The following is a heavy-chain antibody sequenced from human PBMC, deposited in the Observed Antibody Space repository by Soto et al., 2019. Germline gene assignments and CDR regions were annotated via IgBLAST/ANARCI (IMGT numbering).Heavy chain of an antibody. Sequence: SETLSLTCTVSGGSISSGGYYWSWIRQPPGKGLEWIGYIYYSGSTNYNPSLKSRVTISVDTSKNQFSLKLSSVTAADTAVYYCARARPGRGNWWARRDYNVDVWGQGTKVTVSS. V-gene: IGHV4-61*08. CDR3: ARARPGRGNWWARRDYNVDV. D-gene: IGHD2-8*02. J-gene: IGHJ6*02. CDR2: IYYSGST. CDR1: GGSISSGGYY.